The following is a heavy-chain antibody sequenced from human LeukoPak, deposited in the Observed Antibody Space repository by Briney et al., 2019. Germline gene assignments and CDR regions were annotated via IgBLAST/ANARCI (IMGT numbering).Heavy chain of an antibody. CDR3: ARRAGAYSHPYDY. Sequence: GGSLRLSCAASGFTFSDYSMSWVRQAPGKGLEWVSFIYSDNTHYSDSVKGRFTISRDNSKNTLYLQMNSLRAEDTAVYYCARRAGAYSHPYDYWGQGTLVTVSS. J-gene: IGHJ4*02. CDR1: GFTFSDYS. CDR2: IYSDNT. D-gene: IGHD4/OR15-4a*01. V-gene: IGHV3-53*01.